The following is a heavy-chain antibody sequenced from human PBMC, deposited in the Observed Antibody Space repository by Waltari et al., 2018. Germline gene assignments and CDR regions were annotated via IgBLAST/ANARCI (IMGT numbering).Heavy chain of an antibody. V-gene: IGHV1-69*01. Sequence: QVQLVQSGAEVKKPGSSVKVSCKASGGTFSSYAISWVRPAPGQRLEWMGGIIPIFGTANYAQKFQGRVTITADESTSTAYMELSSLRSEDTAVYYCARRGGYSPYYYYYYGMDVWGQGTTVTVSS. D-gene: IGHD2-15*01. J-gene: IGHJ6*02. CDR2: IIPIFGTA. CDR1: GGTFSSYA. CDR3: ARRGGYSPYYYYYYGMDV.